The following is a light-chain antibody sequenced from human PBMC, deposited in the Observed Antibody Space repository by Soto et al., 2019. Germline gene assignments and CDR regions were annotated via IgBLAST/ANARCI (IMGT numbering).Light chain of an antibody. CDR2: DVT. V-gene: IGLV2-11*01. J-gene: IGLJ1*01. CDR3: CSYAGTYTFYV. Sequence: QSALAQPRSVSESPGQSVTISCTGTSSDVGGYDLVSWYQQHPGKAPKLMIYDVTKRPSGVPDRFSGSKSGNTASLTISGRQAEDDADYYCCSYAGTYTFYVFGAGTKLTVL. CDR1: SSDVGGYDL.